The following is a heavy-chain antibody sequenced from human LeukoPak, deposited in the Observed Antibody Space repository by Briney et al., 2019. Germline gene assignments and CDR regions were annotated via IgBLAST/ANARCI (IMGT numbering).Heavy chain of an antibody. V-gene: IGHV3-30*18. J-gene: IGHJ4*02. D-gene: IGHD1-26*01. CDR3: IKDRIGTWSFDH. CDR1: GFTFSNFG. CDR2: ISYDGSNK. Sequence: TGGSLRLSCAASGFTFSNFGMHWVRQAPGKGLEWVAVISYDGSNKYYADSVKGRFTISRDNSKNTLYLQLSSLRVEDTAVYYCIKDRIGTWSFDHWGQGTLLTVSS.